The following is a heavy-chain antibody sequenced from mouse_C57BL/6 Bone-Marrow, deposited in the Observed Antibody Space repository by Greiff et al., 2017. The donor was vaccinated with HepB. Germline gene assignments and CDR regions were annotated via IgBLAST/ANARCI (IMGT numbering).Heavy chain of an antibody. V-gene: IGHV1-82*01. CDR3: ARGRRYYFDY. Sequence: LMEPGASVKISCKASGYAFSSSWMNWVKQRPGKGLEWIGRIYPGDGDTNYNGKFKGKATLTADKSSSTAYMQLSSLTSEDSAVYFCARGRRYYFDYWGQGTTLTVSS. CDR2: IYPGDGDT. D-gene: IGHD1-1*01. J-gene: IGHJ2*01. CDR1: GYAFSSSW.